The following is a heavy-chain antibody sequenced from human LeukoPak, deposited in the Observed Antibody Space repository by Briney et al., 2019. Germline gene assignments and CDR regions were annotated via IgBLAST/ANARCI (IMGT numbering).Heavy chain of an antibody. V-gene: IGHV3-48*04. D-gene: IGHD4-23*01. CDR2: ISSSSSTI. J-gene: IGHJ4*02. CDR1: GFTFSSYA. CDR3: ARFLHGGKDY. Sequence: GGSLRLSCAASGFTFSSYAMHWVCQAPGKGLEWVSYISSSSSTIYYADSVKGRFTISRDNAKNSLYLQMNSLRAEDTAVYYCARFLHGGKDYWGQGTLVTVSS.